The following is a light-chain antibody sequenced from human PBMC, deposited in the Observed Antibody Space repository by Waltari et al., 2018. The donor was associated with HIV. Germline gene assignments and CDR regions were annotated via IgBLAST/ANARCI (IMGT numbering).Light chain of an antibody. J-gene: IGLJ3*02. CDR3: ATWDDSLNGWV. CDR1: SSNIATNT. Sequence: QSVLTQPPSASGTPGQRVTISCSGSSSNIATNTVNWYQQLPGTAPKLLIYPNKQRPSCVPARFSGSKSGTSASLAISGLQSDDDADYYCATWDDSLNGWVFGGGTRLTVL. CDR2: PNK. V-gene: IGLV1-44*01.